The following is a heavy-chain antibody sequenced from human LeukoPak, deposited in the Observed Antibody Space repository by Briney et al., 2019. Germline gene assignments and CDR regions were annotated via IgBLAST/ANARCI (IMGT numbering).Heavy chain of an antibody. Sequence: ASVKVSCKASGSIFTSYGISWVRQAPGQGREWMGWINAYNGNTNYAQKLKGRVTMTTHTSTSTAYMELRSLRSDDTAVYYCVRVYCSSTSCYDYWGQGTLVTVSS. D-gene: IGHD2-2*01. CDR1: GSIFTSYG. J-gene: IGHJ4*02. CDR3: VRVYCSSTSCYDY. V-gene: IGHV1-18*04. CDR2: INAYNGNT.